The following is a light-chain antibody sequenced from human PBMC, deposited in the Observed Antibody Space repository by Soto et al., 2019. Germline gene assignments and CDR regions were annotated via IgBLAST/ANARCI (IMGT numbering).Light chain of an antibody. V-gene: IGKV3-15*01. CDR3: QQYNIWPPWT. CDR2: GAS. CDR1: RSVSRN. Sequence: IVMTQSPVTLSVSPGERATLSCRASRSVSRNLAWYQQTPGQGPRLLIYGASTRATGIPARFNGSGSGTEFTLTINSLQSEDFAVYYCQQYNIWPPWTFGQGTKVEIK. J-gene: IGKJ1*01.